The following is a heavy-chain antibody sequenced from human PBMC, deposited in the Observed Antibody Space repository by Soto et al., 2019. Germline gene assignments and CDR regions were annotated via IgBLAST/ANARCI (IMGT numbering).Heavy chain of an antibody. CDR3: ARDRGLTIDY. D-gene: IGHD3-10*01. V-gene: IGHV1-3*05. CDR2: LNAGNSNT. CDR1: GYTFTTYA. Sequence: QVQLVQSGAEEKKPGASVKVSCKASGYTFTTYAMHWVRQAPGQRLEWMGWLNAGNSNTKYSQKFQGRVTITRDTSASTAYMELISLRTEDTAVYYCARDRGLTIDYCGQGTLVTVSS. J-gene: IGHJ4*02.